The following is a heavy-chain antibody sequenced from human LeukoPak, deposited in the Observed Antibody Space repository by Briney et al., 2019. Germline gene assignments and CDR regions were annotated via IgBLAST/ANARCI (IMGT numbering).Heavy chain of an antibody. D-gene: IGHD2-15*01. Sequence: SETLSLTCTVSGGSISTSNYYWGWIRQPPGKGLEWIGNIFYSGSTYYSPSLRSRVPISLDTSRNQFSLKLNSVTAADTAVYYCARDLGYCSGGSCYSYNWFDPWGQGTLVTVSS. J-gene: IGHJ5*02. V-gene: IGHV4-39*07. CDR1: GGSISTSNYY. CDR2: IFYSGST. CDR3: ARDLGYCSGGSCYSYNWFDP.